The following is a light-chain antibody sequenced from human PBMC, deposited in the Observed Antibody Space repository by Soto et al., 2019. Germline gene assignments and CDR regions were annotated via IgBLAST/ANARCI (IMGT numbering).Light chain of an antibody. J-gene: IGKJ4*01. CDR1: QSISSY. Sequence: DIQMTQSPSSLSASVGDRVTITCRANQSISSYLNWYQQKPGKAPKLLIYAASNLQSGVPSRFSGSGSETDFTLTISSLQPEDFATYYCQQSYSTPLTFGGGTKVDIK. CDR3: QQSYSTPLT. V-gene: IGKV1-39*01. CDR2: AAS.